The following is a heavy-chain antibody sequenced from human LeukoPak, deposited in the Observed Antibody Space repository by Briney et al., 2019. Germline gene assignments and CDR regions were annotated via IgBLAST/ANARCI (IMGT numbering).Heavy chain of an antibody. CDR2: ISGDGGNT. D-gene: IGHD3-22*01. CDR3: AVMPGGYYYVVRA. CDR1: GFTFDDYA. V-gene: IGHV3-43*02. J-gene: IGHJ4*02. Sequence: AGGSLRLSCVASGFTFDDYAMHWVRQAPGRGLEWVSLISGDGGNTYYADSVQGRFTISRDNSKNTLYLQMNSLRAEDTAVYYCAVMPGGYYYVVRAWGQGTLVTVSS.